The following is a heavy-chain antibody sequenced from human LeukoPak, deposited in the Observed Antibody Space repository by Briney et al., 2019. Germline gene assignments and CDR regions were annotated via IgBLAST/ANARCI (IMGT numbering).Heavy chain of an antibody. CDR2: INPNSGVT. CDR3: ARDAVMLRGQGLDAFDV. CDR1: GYTFTDYY. Sequence: AASVKVSCKASGYTFTDYYMHWVRQAPGQGLEWMGWINPNSGVTDYAQKFQGRVTMTRDTSISTAYMELSSLNSDDTAVYYCARDAVMLRGQGLDAFDVWGKGTLVTVSS. V-gene: IGHV1-2*02. J-gene: IGHJ3*01. D-gene: IGHD3-10*01.